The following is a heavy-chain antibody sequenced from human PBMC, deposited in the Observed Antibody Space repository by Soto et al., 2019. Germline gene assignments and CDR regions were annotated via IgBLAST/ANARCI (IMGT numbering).Heavy chain of an antibody. J-gene: IGHJ6*02. CDR3: AKDQTTVTLYYYYGMDV. D-gene: IGHD4-4*01. CDR1: GFTFSSYA. V-gene: IGHV3-23*01. CDR2: ISGSGGST. Sequence: EVQLLESGGGLVQPGGSLRLSCAASGFTFSSYAMSWVRQAPGKGLEWVSAISGSGGSTYYADSVKGRFTISRDNSKNPLYLQMNSLRAEDTAVYYCAKDQTTVTLYYYYGMDVWGQGTTVTVSS.